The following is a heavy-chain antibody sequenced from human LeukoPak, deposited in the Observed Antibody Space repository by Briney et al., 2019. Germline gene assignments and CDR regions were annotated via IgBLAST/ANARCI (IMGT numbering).Heavy chain of an antibody. V-gene: IGHV3-30*02. D-gene: IGHD4-17*01. CDR2: IRYDGSNK. CDR1: GFTFSSYV. J-gene: IGHJ4*02. Sequence: PGGSLRLSCAASGFTFSSYVMHWVRQAPGKGLEWVAFIRYDGSNKYYADFVKGRFTISRDNSKNTLYLQMNSLRAEDTAVYYCAKDRAATVTTSLDYWGQGTLVTVSS. CDR3: AKDRAATVTTSLDY.